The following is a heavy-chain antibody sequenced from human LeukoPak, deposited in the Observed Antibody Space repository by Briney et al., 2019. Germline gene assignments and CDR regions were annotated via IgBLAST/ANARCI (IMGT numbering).Heavy chain of an antibody. Sequence: SETLSLTCTVSGYSISSGYYWGWIRQPPGKGLEWIGSIYHSGSTYYNPSLKSRVTISVDTSKNQFSLKLSSVTAADTAVYYCARNRGCSGGSCYYYYYYMDVWGKGTTVTVSS. V-gene: IGHV4-38-2*02. D-gene: IGHD2-15*01. CDR1: GYSISSGYY. J-gene: IGHJ6*03. CDR2: IYHSGST. CDR3: ARNRGCSGGSCYYYYYYMDV.